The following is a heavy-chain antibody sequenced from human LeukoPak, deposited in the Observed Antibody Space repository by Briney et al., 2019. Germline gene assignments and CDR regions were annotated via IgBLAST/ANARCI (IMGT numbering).Heavy chain of an antibody. V-gene: IGHV3-30*04. CDR2: ISYDGSNK. D-gene: IGHD6-6*01. Sequence: PGRSLRLSCAASGFTFSSYAMHWVRQAPGKGLEWVAVISYDGSNKYYADSVKGRFTISRDNSKNTLYLQMNSLRAEDTAVYYCAKEARPWYYYYYMDVWGKGTTVTVSS. J-gene: IGHJ6*03. CDR1: GFTFSSYA. CDR3: AKEARPWYYYYYMDV.